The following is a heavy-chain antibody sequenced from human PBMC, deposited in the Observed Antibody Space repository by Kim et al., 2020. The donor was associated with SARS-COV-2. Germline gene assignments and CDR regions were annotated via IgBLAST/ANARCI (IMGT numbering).Heavy chain of an antibody. D-gene: IGHD4-17*01. CDR2: IKQDGSEK. CDR3: ARDESGYGDYVYC. J-gene: IGHJ4*02. CDR1: GFTFSSYW. Sequence: GGSLRLSCAASGFTFSSYWMSWVRQAPGKGLEWVANIKQDGSEKYYVDSVKGRFTISRDNAKNSLYMQMNSLRAEDTAVYYCARDESGYGDYVYCWGQGTLVTVSS. V-gene: IGHV3-7*01.